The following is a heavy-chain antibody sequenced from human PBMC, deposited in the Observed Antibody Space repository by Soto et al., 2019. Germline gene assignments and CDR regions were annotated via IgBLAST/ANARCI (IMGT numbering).Heavy chain of an antibody. CDR2: IYVTGAV. V-gene: IGHV4-31*03. D-gene: IGHD2-21*01. Sequence: TLSLTCIVSGAALNSGNYYWSWIRQVPGKGLEWTGHIYVTGAVDYNPSLRDRITISQDTSERQFSLNLRLVTAADTAVYYCARLRIATNNYKWFDPWGQGTLVTVSS. CDR1: GAALNSGNYY. CDR3: ARLRIATNNYKWFDP. J-gene: IGHJ5*02.